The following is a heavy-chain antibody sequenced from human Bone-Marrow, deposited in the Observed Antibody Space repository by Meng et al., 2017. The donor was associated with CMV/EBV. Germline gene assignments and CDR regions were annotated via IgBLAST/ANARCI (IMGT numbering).Heavy chain of an antibody. CDR3: ARDLAPYYYGSGSYYRTNWFDP. CDR2: IYSGGRT. Sequence: GESLKISCAASGFTVSSNYMSWVRQAPGKGLEWVSVIYSGGRTYYADSVKGRFTISRDNSKNTLYLQMNSLRAEDTAVYYCARDLAPYYYGSGSYYRTNWFDPWGQGTLVTVSS. V-gene: IGHV3-66*02. J-gene: IGHJ5*02. CDR1: GFTVSSNY. D-gene: IGHD3-10*01.